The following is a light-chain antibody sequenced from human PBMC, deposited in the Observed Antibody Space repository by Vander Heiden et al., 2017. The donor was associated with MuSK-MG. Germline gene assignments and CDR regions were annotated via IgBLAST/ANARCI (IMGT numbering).Light chain of an antibody. Sequence: EIVLTQSPRTLSSSPGETATLSCRASQHVGDCLAWYKQKPVLVPRLLISGASKRSLDIPGRLSRSRPGTAFTLSIRTLVFEDFALYFCHGGDTRGISFGGGTNVDSK. CDR3: HGGDTRGIS. J-gene: IGKJ4*01. CDR1: QHVGDC. CDR2: GAS. V-gene: IGKV3-11*01.